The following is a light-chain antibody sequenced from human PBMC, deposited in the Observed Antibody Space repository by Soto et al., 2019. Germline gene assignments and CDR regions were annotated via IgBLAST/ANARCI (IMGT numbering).Light chain of an antibody. CDR1: QSVRSSY. V-gene: IGKV3-20*01. CDR3: QQYESSPHT. CDR2: GAS. J-gene: IGKJ2*01. Sequence: EIVLTQSPGTLSLSPGERATLSCRASQSVRSSYLAWYHQKPGQPPRLLIFGASNRATGIPARFSGSESGTDFTLTISGLEPEDFAVYYCQQYESSPHTFGQGTRLEIK.